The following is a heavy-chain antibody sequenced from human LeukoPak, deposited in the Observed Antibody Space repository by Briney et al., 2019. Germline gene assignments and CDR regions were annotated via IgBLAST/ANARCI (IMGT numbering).Heavy chain of an antibody. J-gene: IGHJ5*02. CDR1: GGTFSSYA. V-gene: IGHV1-69*04. CDR3: ARDLGYGSGSYFPNWFGP. CDR2: IIPIFGIA. D-gene: IGHD3-10*01. Sequence: SVKVSCKASGGTFSSYAISWVRQAPGQGLEWMGRIIPIFGIANYAQKFQGRVTITADKSTSTAYMELSSLRSEDTAVYYCARDLGYGSGSYFPNWFGPWGQGTLVTVSS.